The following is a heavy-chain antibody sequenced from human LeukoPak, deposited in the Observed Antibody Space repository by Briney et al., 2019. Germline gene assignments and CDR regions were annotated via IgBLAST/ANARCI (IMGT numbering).Heavy chain of an antibody. CDR1: GYTFTGYY. D-gene: IGHD2-2*01. CDR2: INPNSGGT. CDR3: ARVQNIVVVPAANQDAFDI. Sequence: ASVKVSCKASGYTFTGYYMHWVRQAPGQGLEWMGWINPNSGGTNYAQKLQGRVTMTTDTSTSTAYMELRSLRSDDTAVYYCARVQNIVVVPAANQDAFDIWGQGTMVTVSS. J-gene: IGHJ3*02. V-gene: IGHV1-2*02.